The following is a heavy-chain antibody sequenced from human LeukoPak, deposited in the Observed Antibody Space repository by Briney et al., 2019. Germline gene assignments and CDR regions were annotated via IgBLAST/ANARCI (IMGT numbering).Heavy chain of an antibody. CDR3: ARDLAPLAAAGSPYFDY. Sequence: SVKVSCKASGGTFSSYAISWVRQAPGQGLEWMGGIIPIFGTANYAQKFQGRVTITADESTSTAYMELSSLRSEDTAVYYCARDLAPLAAAGSPYFDYWGQGTLVTVSS. V-gene: IGHV1-69*13. CDR2: IIPIFGTA. J-gene: IGHJ4*02. D-gene: IGHD6-13*01. CDR1: GGTFSSYA.